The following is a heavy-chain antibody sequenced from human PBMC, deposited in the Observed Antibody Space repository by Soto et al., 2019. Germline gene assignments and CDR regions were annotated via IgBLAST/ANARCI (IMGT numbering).Heavy chain of an antibody. CDR1: GYTFTNYG. CDR3: ARDCEPYDFWSGYFN. V-gene: IGHV1-18*01. D-gene: IGHD3-3*01. CDR2: ISAYNGNT. J-gene: IGHJ4*02. Sequence: ASVKGSCKASGYTFTNYGISWVRQAPGQGLEWMGWISAYNGNTNYAQKLQGRVTMTTDTSTNTAYMELRSLTSDDTAVYYCARDCEPYDFWSGYFNWGQGTVVTVSS.